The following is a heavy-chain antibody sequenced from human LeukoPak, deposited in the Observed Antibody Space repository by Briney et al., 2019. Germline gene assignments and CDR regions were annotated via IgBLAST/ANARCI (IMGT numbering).Heavy chain of an antibody. D-gene: IGHD3-10*01. V-gene: IGHV3-9*01. Sequence: PGGSLRLSCAASGFTFDDYAMHWVRQAPGKGLEWVSGISWNSGSIGYADSVKGRFTISRDNAKNSLYLQMNSLRAEDTAVYYCAKGRGLYYYGSGRNDAFDIWGQGTMVTVSS. CDR3: AKGRGLYYYGSGRNDAFDI. J-gene: IGHJ3*02. CDR2: ISWNSGSI. CDR1: GFTFDDYA.